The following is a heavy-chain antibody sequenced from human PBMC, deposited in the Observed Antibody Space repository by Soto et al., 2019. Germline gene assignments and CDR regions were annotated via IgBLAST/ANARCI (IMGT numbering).Heavy chain of an antibody. CDR3: ARGLIYDSSGYYFDY. CDR1: GYTFTTYY. D-gene: IGHD3-22*01. Sequence: QVQLVQSGAEGKKPGASVKVSCKASGYTFTTYYMHWVRQAPGQGLEWMGIINPSGGSTRYAQKFQGRVTMTSDTSTSTVYMELSRLKSDDTAVYYCARGLIYDSSGYYFDYWGQGTLVTVSS. J-gene: IGHJ4*02. CDR2: INPSGGST. V-gene: IGHV1-46*01.